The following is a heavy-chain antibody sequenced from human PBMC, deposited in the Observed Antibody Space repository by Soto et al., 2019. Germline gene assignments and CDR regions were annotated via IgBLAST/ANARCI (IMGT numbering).Heavy chain of an antibody. D-gene: IGHD1-20*01. CDR2: VYYRGRS. J-gene: IGHJ4*02. Sequence: SETLSLTCTVSGGSVTNSSYYWGWIRQSPGKGLEWIGSVYYRGRSYSKSSVKSRVTISVDTSKNQLSLNLNSATASDTALYCCVSHRTTVITQAYIDYWGPGALVTVSS. CDR1: GGSVTNSSYY. V-gene: IGHV4-39*01. CDR3: VSHRTTVITQAYIDY.